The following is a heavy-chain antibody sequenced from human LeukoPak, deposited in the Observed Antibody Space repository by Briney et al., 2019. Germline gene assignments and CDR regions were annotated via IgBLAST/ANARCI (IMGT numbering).Heavy chain of an antibody. V-gene: IGHV4-39*01. Sequence: SETLSLTCTVSGGSISSSSYYWGWIRQPPGKGLEWIGSIYYSGSTYYNPSFKSRVTISVDTSKNQFSLKLSSVTAADTAVYYCARVQRRGLRYFDWAVGYYFDYWGQGTLVTVSS. CDR2: IYYSGST. J-gene: IGHJ4*02. CDR1: GGSISSSSYY. CDR3: ARVQRRGLRYFDWAVGYYFDY. D-gene: IGHD3-9*01.